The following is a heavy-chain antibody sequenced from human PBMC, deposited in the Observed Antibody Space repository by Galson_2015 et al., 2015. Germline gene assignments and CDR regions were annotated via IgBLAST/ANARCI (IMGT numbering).Heavy chain of an antibody. CDR3: ARWLGAPTYAFDI. CDR2: IWYDGSKT. CDR1: GFTFSSHG. D-gene: IGHD1-26*01. Sequence: SLRLSCAASGFTFSSHGMHWVRQAPGKGLEWVAVIWYDGSKTYYADSVKGRFTVSRDQSKNTLYLQMNSLRAEDTAVYYCARWLGAPTYAFDIWGQGTMVTVSS. J-gene: IGHJ3*02. V-gene: IGHV3-33*01.